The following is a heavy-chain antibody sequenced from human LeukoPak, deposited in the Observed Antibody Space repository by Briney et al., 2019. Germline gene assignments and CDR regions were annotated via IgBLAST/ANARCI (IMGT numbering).Heavy chain of an antibody. J-gene: IGHJ4*02. CDR1: GFTFSSYA. Sequence: PGGSLRLSCAASGFTFSSYAMSWVHQAPGKGLAWVSTISGGSGSTYCADSVKGRFTISRDNSKNTLYLQMNSLRDEDTAVYYCAKHRFESGGYHSTDWGQGTLVTVSS. CDR3: AKHRFESGGYHSTD. V-gene: IGHV3-23*01. D-gene: IGHD3-22*01. CDR2: ISGGSGST.